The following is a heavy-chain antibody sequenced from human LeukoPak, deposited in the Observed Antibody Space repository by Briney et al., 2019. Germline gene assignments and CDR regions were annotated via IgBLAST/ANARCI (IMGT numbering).Heavy chain of an antibody. V-gene: IGHV4-61*02. J-gene: IGHJ6*03. CDR3: ARGIAAAGSWKYYYYMDV. Sequence: SETLSLTCTVSGDSISTDDYYWSWIRQPAGKGLEWIGRFSASGNGNYNPSLKSRLTMSVDTSKNQFSLKLSSVTAADTAVYYCARGIAAAGSWKYYYYMDVWGKGTTVTVSS. CDR2: FSASGNG. CDR1: GDSISTDDYY. D-gene: IGHD6-13*01.